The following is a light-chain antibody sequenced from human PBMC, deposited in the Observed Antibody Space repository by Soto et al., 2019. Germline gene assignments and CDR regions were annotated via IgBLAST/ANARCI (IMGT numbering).Light chain of an antibody. CDR3: QQSSSWPFT. J-gene: IGKJ3*01. CDR2: ATS. V-gene: IGKV3-11*01. Sequence: EVVLTQSPATLSLSPGEGATLSCRASQSIGNYLAWYQQKPGQAPRLLIYATSNRATDIPARFSGSGSGTDFTLTISSLEPEDFAVYYCQQSSSWPFTFGPGTKVDIK. CDR1: QSIGNY.